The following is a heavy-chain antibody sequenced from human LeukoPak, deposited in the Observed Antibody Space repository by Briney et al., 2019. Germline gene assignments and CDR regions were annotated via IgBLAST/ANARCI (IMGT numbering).Heavy chain of an antibody. V-gene: IGHV3-30*18. J-gene: IGHJ5*02. Sequence: PGGSLRLSCAASGFTFSSYGMHWVRQAPGKGLEWVAVISYDGSNKYHADSVKGRFTISRDNSKNTLYLQMNSLRAEDTAVYYCAKPYDSKSIGWFDPWGQGTLVTVSS. D-gene: IGHD3-22*01. CDR3: AKPYDSKSIGWFDP. CDR1: GFTFSSYG. CDR2: ISYDGSNK.